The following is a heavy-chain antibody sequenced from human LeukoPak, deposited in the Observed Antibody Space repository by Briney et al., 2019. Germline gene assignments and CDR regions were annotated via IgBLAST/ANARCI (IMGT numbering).Heavy chain of an antibody. CDR2: ISGSGGGT. D-gene: IGHD3-22*01. V-gene: IGHV3-23*01. Sequence: GGSLRLSCAASGFTFSTYGMTWVRQAPGKGLEWVSSISGSGGGTYYADSVKGRFTISRDNSKNTLYLQMNSLRAEDTAVYYCARETDSDDYYDSSGLSVWGQGTMVTVSS. CDR1: GFTFSTYG. CDR3: ARETDSDDYYDSSGLSV. J-gene: IGHJ3*01.